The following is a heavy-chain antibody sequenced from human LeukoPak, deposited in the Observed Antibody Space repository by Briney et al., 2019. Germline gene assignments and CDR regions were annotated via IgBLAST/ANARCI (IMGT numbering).Heavy chain of an antibody. CDR3: ARVGVDLGYCSGGSCYFYYFDY. V-gene: IGHV1-18*01. D-gene: IGHD2-15*01. CDR1: GYTFTSYG. CDR2: ISAYNGNT. J-gene: IGHJ4*02. Sequence: GASVKVSCKASGYTFTSYGISWVRQAPGQGLEWMGWISAYNGNTNYAQKLQGRVTMTTDTSTSTAYMELRSLRSDDTAVYYCARVGVDLGYCSGGSCYFYYFDYWGQGTLVTVSS.